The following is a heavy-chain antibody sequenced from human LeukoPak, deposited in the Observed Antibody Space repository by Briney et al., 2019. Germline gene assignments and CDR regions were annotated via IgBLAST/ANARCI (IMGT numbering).Heavy chain of an antibody. J-gene: IGHJ4*02. V-gene: IGHV4-59*12. CDR3: ARGRRGDFWSGYHYFFDY. CDR1: GGSISSYY. CDR2: IYYSGST. D-gene: IGHD3-3*01. Sequence: SETLSLTCTVSGGSISSYYWSWIRQPPGKGLEWIGYIYYSGSTNYNPSLKSRVTISVDTSKNQFSLKLSSVTAADTAVYYCARGRRGDFWSGYHYFFDYWGQGTLVTVSS.